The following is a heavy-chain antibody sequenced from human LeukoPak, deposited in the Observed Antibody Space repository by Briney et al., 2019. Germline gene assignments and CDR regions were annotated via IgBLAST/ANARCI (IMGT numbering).Heavy chain of an antibody. Sequence: ASVKVSCKASGYTFSSYYMHWVRQAPGQGLEWMGIVNPSGGSTSYAQKFQGRVTMTRDTSTSTVYMELSSLRSEDTAVYYCARERGTWYYFDYWGQGTLVTVSS. CDR1: GYTFSSYY. D-gene: IGHD3-16*01. CDR2: VNPSGGST. CDR3: ARERGTWYYFDY. J-gene: IGHJ4*02. V-gene: IGHV1-46*01.